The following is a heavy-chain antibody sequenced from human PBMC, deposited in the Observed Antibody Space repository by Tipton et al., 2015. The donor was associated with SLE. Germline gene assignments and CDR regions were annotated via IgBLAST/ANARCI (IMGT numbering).Heavy chain of an antibody. V-gene: IGHV3-48*03. Sequence: SLRLSCAASGFAFNFFEMTWVRQAPGKGLEWVSYIGGSGSTIYYADSVEGRFTISRDNAKNSLYLQMNSLRVDDTALYYCARLPSGTFGAFDIWGQGTMVTVS. CDR2: IGGSGSTI. J-gene: IGHJ3*02. CDR1: GFAFNFFE. D-gene: IGHD1-26*01. CDR3: ARLPSGTFGAFDI.